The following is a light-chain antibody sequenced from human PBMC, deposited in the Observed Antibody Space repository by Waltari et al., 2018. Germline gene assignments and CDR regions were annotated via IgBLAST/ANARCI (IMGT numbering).Light chain of an antibody. CDR2: WAS. CDR3: QQYYTIPWT. Sequence: DIVMTQSPDSLSVSLGERATINCKSSQSGLHSSNNKNFLSWYQQRPGQPPKLLIYWASTRESGVPDRFSGSGSGTDFTLTISSLQAEDVAVYYCQQYYTIPWTFGQGTKVEIK. J-gene: IGKJ1*01. CDR1: QSGLHSSNNKNF. V-gene: IGKV4-1*01.